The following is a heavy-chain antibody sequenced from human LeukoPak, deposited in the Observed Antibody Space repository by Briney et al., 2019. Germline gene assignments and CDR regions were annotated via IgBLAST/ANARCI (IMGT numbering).Heavy chain of an antibody. D-gene: IGHD2-2*01. CDR3: ARNSGGIVVVPTAAPDY. CDR2: INPNSGGT. V-gene: IGHV1-2*06. CDR1: GHTFTGHY. J-gene: IGHJ4*02. Sequence: ASVKVSCKASGHTFTGHYMHWVRQAPGLGLEWMGRINPNSGGTNYAQKFQGRVTMTRDTSISTAYMELSRLISDDTAVCYCARNSGGIVVVPTAAPDYWGQGTLVTVSS.